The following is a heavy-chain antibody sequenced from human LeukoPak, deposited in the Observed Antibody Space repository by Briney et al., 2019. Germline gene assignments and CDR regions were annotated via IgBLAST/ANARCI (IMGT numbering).Heavy chain of an antibody. CDR2: IYHSGST. V-gene: IGHV4-59*12. D-gene: IGHD1-1*01. CDR1: GGSISSYY. J-gene: IGHJ3*02. CDR3: ARAIRNEEMDI. Sequence: SETLSLTCTVSGGSISSYYWSWIRQPPGKGLEWIGYIYHSGSTYYNPSLKSRVTISVDRSKNQFSLKLSSVTAADTAVYYCARAIRNEEMDIWGQGTMVTVSS.